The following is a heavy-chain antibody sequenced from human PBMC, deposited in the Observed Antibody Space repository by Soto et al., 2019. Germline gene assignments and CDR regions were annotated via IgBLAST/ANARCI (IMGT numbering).Heavy chain of an antibody. CDR2: IYHSGST. D-gene: IGHD2-21*02. J-gene: IGHJ4*02. CDR1: SGSISTANW. CDR3: ARRGGGVVLTATTPFDY. Sequence: QVPLQESGPRLVRPSGTLSLTCTVSSGSISTANWWSWVRQPPGRGLEWIREIYHSGSTNYNLSLKSRVTLSVDKSKNQFSLRLSSVTAADTAMYYCARRGGGVVLTATTPFDYWGQGTLVTVSS. V-gene: IGHV4-4*02.